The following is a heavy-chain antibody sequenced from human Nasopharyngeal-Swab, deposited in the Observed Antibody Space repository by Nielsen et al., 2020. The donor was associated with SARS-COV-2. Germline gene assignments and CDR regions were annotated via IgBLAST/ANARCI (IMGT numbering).Heavy chain of an antibody. CDR1: GFTFSNSD. CDR3: TKDSGWLATF. CDR2: IARSGTTT. Sequence: GESLKISCAASGFTFSNSDMSWVRQAPGKGLEWASGIARSGTTTYYADSVKGRFTISRDNSKNTLYLQMNSLRAEDTALYYCTKDSGWLATFWGQGTAVTVSS. J-gene: IGHJ6*02. D-gene: IGHD6-19*01. V-gene: IGHV3-23*01.